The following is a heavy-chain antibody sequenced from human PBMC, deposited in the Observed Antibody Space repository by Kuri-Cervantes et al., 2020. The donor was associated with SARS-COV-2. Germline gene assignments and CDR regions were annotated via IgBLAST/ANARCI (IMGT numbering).Heavy chain of an antibody. CDR2: ISSSGSTI. J-gene: IGHJ6*03. D-gene: IGHD2/OR15-2a*01. CDR1: GFTFSDYY. V-gene: IGHV3-11*04. Sequence: SLKISCAASGFTFSDYYMSWFRQAPGKGLEWVSYISSSGSTIYYADSVKGRFTISRDNAKNSLYLQMNSLRAEDTAVYYCARRVTFYYYMDVWGKGTTVTVSS. CDR3: ARRVTFYYYMDV.